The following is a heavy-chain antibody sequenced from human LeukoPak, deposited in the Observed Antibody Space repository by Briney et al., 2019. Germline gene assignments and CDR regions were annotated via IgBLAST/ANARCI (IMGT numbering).Heavy chain of an antibody. D-gene: IGHD6-19*01. CDR1: GFTFSSYW. J-gene: IGHJ4*02. V-gene: IGHV3-7*04. CDR2: IKEDGSEK. CDR3: ARLRAGDYFDY. Sequence: GGSLRLSCAASGFTFSSYWMIWVRQAPGKGLEWVANIKEDGSEKYYVDSVKGRLTISRDTAKSSLYLQINSMRAEDTAVYYCARLRAGDYFDYWGQGTLVTVSS.